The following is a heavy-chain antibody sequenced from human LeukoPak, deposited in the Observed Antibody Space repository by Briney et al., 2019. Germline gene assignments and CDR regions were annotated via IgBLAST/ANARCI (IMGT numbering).Heavy chain of an antibody. V-gene: IGHV4-59*01. D-gene: IGHD1-26*01. CDR3: ARDRRGNYYTFDL. CDR1: GASINGYF. Sequence: PSETLSLTCSVSGASINGYFWNWVRQTPGKGLEWIGYVSHTGATTNNPSLKSRVSITIDTSKSQISLSMTSVTAADSALYYCARDRRGNYYTFDLWGPGTIVSVS. J-gene: IGHJ3*01. CDR2: VSHTGAT.